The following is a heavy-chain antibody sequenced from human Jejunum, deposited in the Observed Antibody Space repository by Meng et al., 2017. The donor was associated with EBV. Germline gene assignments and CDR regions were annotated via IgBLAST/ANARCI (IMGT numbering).Heavy chain of an antibody. CDR3: ARDRGVEDY. CDR2: IHHSGST. CDR1: GGSISTDNW. D-gene: IGHD5-24*01. V-gene: IGHV4-4*02. J-gene: IGHJ4*02. Sequence: QVQLQGSGPGLVKPSGTLSLPWAVSGGSISTDNWWSWVRQPPGKGLEYIGEIHHSGSTKYNPSLKSRVAISVDKSNNHFSLKLSSVTAADTAVYYCARDRGVEDYWGQGTLVTVSS.